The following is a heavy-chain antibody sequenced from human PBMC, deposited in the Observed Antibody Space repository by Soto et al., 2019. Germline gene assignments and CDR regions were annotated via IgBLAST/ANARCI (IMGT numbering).Heavy chain of an antibody. V-gene: IGHV3-30*03. J-gene: IGHJ6*02. CDR3: ATKVRVTNYLYYGMDV. CDR1: GFSFNTSG. CDR2: IAFDGSQE. D-gene: IGHD2-21*02. Sequence: QVQLVESGGGVVQPGRALRLSCAASGFSFNTSGMNWVRQAPGKGLEWVAVIAFDGSQEFYGDSVRGRFTISRDNSKNTLFLQMKSLTPEDTAVYYCATKVRVTNYLYYGMDVWGQGTTVNVS.